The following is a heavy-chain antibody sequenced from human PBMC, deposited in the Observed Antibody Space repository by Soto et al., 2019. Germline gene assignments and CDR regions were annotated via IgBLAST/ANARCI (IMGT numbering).Heavy chain of an antibody. D-gene: IGHD3-22*01. Sequence: PETLSLTCTVSGASISSYYWSWIRQPPGKGLEWIGYIYYSGSTNYNPSLKSRVTISVDTSKNQFSLKLSSVTAADTAVYYCARVRSYYDSSGYYRRRAFDIWGQGTMVT. CDR1: GASISSYY. CDR3: ARVRSYYDSSGYYRRRAFDI. CDR2: IYYSGST. V-gene: IGHV4-59*01. J-gene: IGHJ3*02.